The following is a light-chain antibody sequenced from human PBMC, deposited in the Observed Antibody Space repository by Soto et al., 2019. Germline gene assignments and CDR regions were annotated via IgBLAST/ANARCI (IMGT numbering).Light chain of an antibody. CDR3: SSYAGSNAYV. V-gene: IGLV2-8*01. J-gene: IGLJ1*01. CDR2: EVS. Sequence: QSVLTQPPSASGSPGQSVTISCTGTSSDVGGYNYVSWYQQHPGKAPKLMIYEVSKRPSGVPDRFSGSKSGNTASLTVSGLQDEDEADYYCSSYAGSNAYVFGTGTKVTV. CDR1: SSDVGGYNY.